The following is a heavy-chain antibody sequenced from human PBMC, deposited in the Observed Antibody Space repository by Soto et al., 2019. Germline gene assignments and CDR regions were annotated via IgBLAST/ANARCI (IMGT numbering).Heavy chain of an antibody. Sequence: QVELAESGGGAVQPGRSLRLSCAASGFIFDSHGMHWVRQAPGKGLEWVAVIWNDGINKYYADSVKGRFTISRDNSNNTVFQHMSSLRPEDTALYYCARGGGYNFGSPKFDYWGQGAQVTVSS. CDR3: ARGGGYNFGSPKFDY. J-gene: IGHJ4*02. V-gene: IGHV3-33*01. CDR2: IWNDGINK. D-gene: IGHD5-12*01. CDR1: GFIFDSHG.